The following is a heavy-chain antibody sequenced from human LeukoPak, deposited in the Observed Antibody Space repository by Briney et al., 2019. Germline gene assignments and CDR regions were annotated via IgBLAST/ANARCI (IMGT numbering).Heavy chain of an antibody. CDR3: ARAKRETSTRPWTSGMDV. CDR2: LGSAGDK. D-gene: IGHD3/OR15-3a*01. CDR1: GFTLSDYD. J-gene: IGHJ6*02. Sequence: GGSLRLSCAASGFTLSDYDIHWVRQAIGKGLDWVSGLGSAGDKYHAGSERGRFTISREDAENSVYLQMNGLRPEDTAIYYCARAKRETSTRPWTSGMDVWGQGTTVTVSS. V-gene: IGHV3-13*01.